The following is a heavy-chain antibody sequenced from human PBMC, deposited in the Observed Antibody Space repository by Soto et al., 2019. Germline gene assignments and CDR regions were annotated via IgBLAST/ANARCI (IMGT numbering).Heavy chain of an antibody. CDR1: GFTFSSYG. V-gene: IGHV3-33*01. J-gene: IGHJ4*02. CDR2: IWYDGSNK. CDR3: ARGKGVPRSGHAHYFDY. D-gene: IGHD2-15*01. Sequence: PGGSLRLSCAASGFTFSSYGMHWVRQAPGKGLEWVAVIWYDGSNKYYADSVKGRFTISRDNSKNTLYLQMNSLRAEDTAVYYCARGKGVPRSGHAHYFDYWGQGTLVTVST.